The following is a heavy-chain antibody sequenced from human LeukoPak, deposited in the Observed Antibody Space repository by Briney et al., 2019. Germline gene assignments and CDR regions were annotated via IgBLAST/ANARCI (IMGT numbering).Heavy chain of an antibody. CDR1: GASISSYY. CDR3: ARVTYLGGSSWPDY. J-gene: IGHJ4*02. Sequence: PSETLSLTCTVSGASISSYYWSWIRQPAGKGLEWIGYIYYSGSTYYNPSLKSRVTISVDTSKNQFSLRLNSVTAADTAVYYCARVTYLGGSSWPDYRGQGTLVAVSS. D-gene: IGHD6-13*01. CDR2: IYYSGST. V-gene: IGHV4-59*01.